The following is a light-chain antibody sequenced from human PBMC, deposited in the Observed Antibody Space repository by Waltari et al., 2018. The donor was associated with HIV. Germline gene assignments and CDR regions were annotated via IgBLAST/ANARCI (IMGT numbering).Light chain of an antibody. CDR3: CSYTSSDTLWV. V-gene: IGLV2-14*03. CDR1: SSDVGDFNF. Sequence: QSALTQPASVSGSPGQSITISCTRSSSDVGDFNFVPWYQHRPGKAPKVMIYDFSYRPSGVYNRFSGSKSANTASLTISGLQAEDEAVYYCCSYTSSDTLWVFGGGTKLTVL. CDR2: DFS. J-gene: IGLJ3*02.